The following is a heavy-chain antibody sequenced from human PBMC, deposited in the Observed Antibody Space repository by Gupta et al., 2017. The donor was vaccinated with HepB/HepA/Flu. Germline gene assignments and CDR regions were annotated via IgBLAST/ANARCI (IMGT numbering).Heavy chain of an antibody. CDR2: VSSSGHDT. V-gene: IGHV3-23*01. J-gene: IGHJ4*02. D-gene: IGHD6-13*01. Sequence: EVQLLESGGGLVQPGGSLRLSCAASGFTFSTYAMTWVRQVPGKGLEWVSSVSSSGHDTYYRDSVKERFTMSRDNSKDTLYLEMNSLRAEDTAVYFCAKDGYSSSWYDIDYWGQGTLVTVSS. CDR1: GFTFSTYA. CDR3: AKDGYSSSWYDIDY.